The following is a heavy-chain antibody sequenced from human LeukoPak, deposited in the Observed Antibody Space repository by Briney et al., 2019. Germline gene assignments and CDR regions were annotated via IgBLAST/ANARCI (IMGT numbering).Heavy chain of an antibody. J-gene: IGHJ3*02. CDR1: GGSISSYY. Sequence: SETLSLTCTVSGGSISSYYWSWIRQPPGKGLEWIGYIYYSGSTNYNPSLKSRVTISVDTSKNQFSLKLSSVTAAGTAVYYCAAEIGLELDIWGQGTMVTVSS. V-gene: IGHV4-59*01. CDR3: AAEIGLELDI. D-gene: IGHD3-3*01. CDR2: IYYSGST.